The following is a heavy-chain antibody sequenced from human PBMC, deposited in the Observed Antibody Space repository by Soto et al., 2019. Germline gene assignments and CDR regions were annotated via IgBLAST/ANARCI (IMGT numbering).Heavy chain of an antibody. CDR3: ARGPSIAARNWYFDL. D-gene: IGHD6-6*01. CDR2: IYTSGST. CDR1: GGSISSYY. Sequence: QVQLQESGPGLVKPSETLSLTCTVSGGSISSYYWSWIRQPAGKGLEWIGRIYTSGSTNYNPSLKSRVTMSVDTSKNPFSLKLSSVTAADTAVYYCARGPSIAARNWYFDLWGRGTLVTVSS. J-gene: IGHJ2*01. V-gene: IGHV4-4*07.